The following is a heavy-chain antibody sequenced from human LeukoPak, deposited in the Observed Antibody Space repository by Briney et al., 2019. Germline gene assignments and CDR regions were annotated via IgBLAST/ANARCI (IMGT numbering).Heavy chain of an antibody. J-gene: IGHJ4*02. Sequence: GGSLRLSCAASGFIFSNYAMQWVRQAPGMGLEWVAFIRYDGGNTYYADSVKGRFTISRDNSKNTMYLQMNSLNAEDTAVYYCASLRERSYYARGFDYWGQGTLVTVSS. D-gene: IGHD1-26*01. CDR1: GFIFSNYA. CDR2: IRYDGGNT. V-gene: IGHV3-30*02. CDR3: ASLRERSYYARGFDY.